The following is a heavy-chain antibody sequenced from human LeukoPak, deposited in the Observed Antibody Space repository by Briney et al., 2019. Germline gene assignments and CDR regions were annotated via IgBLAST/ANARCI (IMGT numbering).Heavy chain of an antibody. CDR3: ARSIRSNMVRGALGLVY. V-gene: IGHV4-34*01. CDR2: FNHSGST. Sequence: SETLSLTCAVYGGSFSGYYWSWIRQTPGKGLEWIGEFNHSGSTNYNPSLKSRVTISVDTSKNQFSLKLGSVTAADTAVYYCARSIRSNMVRGALGLVYWGQGTLVTVSS. J-gene: IGHJ4*02. CDR1: GGSFSGYY. D-gene: IGHD3-10*01.